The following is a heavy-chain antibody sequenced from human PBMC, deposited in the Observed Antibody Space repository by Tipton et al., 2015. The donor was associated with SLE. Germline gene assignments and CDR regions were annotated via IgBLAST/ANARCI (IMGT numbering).Heavy chain of an antibody. CDR2: ISDSGGST. Sequence: SLRLSCAASGFTFSSYAMSWVRQAPGKGLEWVSAISDSGGSTYYADSVKGRFTISRDNSKNTLYLQMNSLRAEDTAVYYCTTDIVTIFGGDYWGQGTLVTVSS. CDR3: TTDIVTIFGGDY. J-gene: IGHJ4*02. CDR1: GFTFSSYA. V-gene: IGHV3-23*01. D-gene: IGHD3-3*01.